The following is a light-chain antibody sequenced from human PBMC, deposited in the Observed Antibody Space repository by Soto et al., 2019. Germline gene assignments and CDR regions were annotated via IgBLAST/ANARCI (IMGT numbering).Light chain of an antibody. Sequence: QSALTQPPSASGSPGQSVTISCAGTINDVGGYNYVSWYQQHPGKVPQLMIYQVTKRPSGVSDRFSASKSDTTASLTISGLQAEDEGDYYCMSYAGGNRFVFGTGTKLTVL. J-gene: IGLJ1*01. CDR1: INDVGGYNY. V-gene: IGLV2-8*01. CDR3: MSYAGGNRFV. CDR2: QVT.